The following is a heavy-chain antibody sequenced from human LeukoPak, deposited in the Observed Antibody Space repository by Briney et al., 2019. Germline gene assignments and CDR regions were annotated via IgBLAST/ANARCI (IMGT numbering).Heavy chain of an antibody. V-gene: IGHV4-59*01. Sequence: SETLSLTCTVSGGSISSYYWSWIRQPPGKGLEWIGSMYHSGSTYYNPSLQSRVTISVDTSKKQFSLKLSSVTAADTAFYYCARYIVSYPHDAFDIWGQGTMVTVSS. CDR3: ARYIVSYPHDAFDI. J-gene: IGHJ3*02. CDR2: MYHSGST. CDR1: GGSISSYY. D-gene: IGHD1-26*01.